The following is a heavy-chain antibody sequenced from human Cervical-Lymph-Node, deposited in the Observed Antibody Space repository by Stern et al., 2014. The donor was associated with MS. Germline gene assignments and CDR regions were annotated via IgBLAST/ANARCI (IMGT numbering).Heavy chain of an antibody. CDR3: AREHHGGNFAA. J-gene: IGHJ4*02. CDR1: GATFSTNG. V-gene: IGHV1-69*12. D-gene: IGHD4-23*01. Sequence: QDQLVQSGAEARKPGSSVKVSCKVSGATFSTNGISSLRQAPGQGPEWMGAIVPIFERSNYVQRLRGRLTITADESANTAYMELRSLSPDDTAVYYCAREHHGGNFAAWGQGTLVTVSS. CDR2: IVPIFERS.